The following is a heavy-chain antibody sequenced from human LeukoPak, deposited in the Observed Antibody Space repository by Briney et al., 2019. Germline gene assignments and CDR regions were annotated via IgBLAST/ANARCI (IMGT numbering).Heavy chain of an antibody. CDR3: ARDMWGLQYFDH. Sequence: GGSLRLSCAASGFTFSSYWMHWVRQVPGKGLVWISRLNNDGGTTIYADSVRGRFTISRDNAKNTLYLQMDSLRAEDTAVYYCARDMWGLQYFDHWGQGALVTASS. CDR2: LNNDGGTT. CDR1: GFTFSSYW. D-gene: IGHD2-21*02. V-gene: IGHV3-74*01. J-gene: IGHJ4*02.